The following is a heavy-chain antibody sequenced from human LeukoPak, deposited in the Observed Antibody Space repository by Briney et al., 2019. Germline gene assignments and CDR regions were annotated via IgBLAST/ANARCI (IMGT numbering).Heavy chain of an antibody. CDR3: AKSERATYGSGNYAFDV. Sequence: GGSLRLSCAASGFTFSNYAMTWVRQAPGKGLEWVSSIAGSGFNTYEADSVKGRFTISRDNSKNALFLQMDSLGVEDTAVYYCAKSERATYGSGNYAFDVWGQGTMVTVSS. CDR2: IAGSGFNT. D-gene: IGHD3-10*01. V-gene: IGHV3-23*01. J-gene: IGHJ3*01. CDR1: GFTFSNYA.